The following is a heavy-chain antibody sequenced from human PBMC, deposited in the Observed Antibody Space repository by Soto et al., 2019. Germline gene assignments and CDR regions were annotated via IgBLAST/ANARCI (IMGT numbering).Heavy chain of an antibody. J-gene: IGHJ4*02. D-gene: IGHD1-20*01. V-gene: IGHV4-59*08. CDR3: VRHNNWNHKIDYFDS. CDR2: IYYTGGA. CDR1: GGSMNNYY. Sequence: PSETLSLTCTVSGGSMNNYYWSWIRQAPGRGLKWIGYIYYTGGAIYNPSLTNRAFILVDTSKSQFSLNLYSLTAADTAVYCCVRHNNWNHKIDYFDSWGQGARVTVSS.